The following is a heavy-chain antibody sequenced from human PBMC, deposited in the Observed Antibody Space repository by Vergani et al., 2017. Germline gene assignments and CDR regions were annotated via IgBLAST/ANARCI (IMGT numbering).Heavy chain of an antibody. V-gene: IGHV3-30*02. CDR2: IRFDGNNK. J-gene: IGHJ6*02. D-gene: IGHD3-10*01. Sequence: QVQLVESGGGVVQPGGSLRLSCAASGLTFSTCGMHWVRQAPGKGLEWVAFIRFDGNNKYYGDSVNGRFIISRDNSKNTVDLRMNSLRTDDTAIYYCAKDRPTNMFRGAYGMDVWGQGTTVTVSS. CDR3: AKDRPTNMFRGAYGMDV. CDR1: GLTFSTCG.